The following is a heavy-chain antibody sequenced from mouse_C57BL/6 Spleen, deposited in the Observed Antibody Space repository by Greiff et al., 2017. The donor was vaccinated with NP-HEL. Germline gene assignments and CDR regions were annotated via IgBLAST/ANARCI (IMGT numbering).Heavy chain of an antibody. D-gene: IGHD2-3*01. CDR1: GYSFTDYN. CDR2: INPNYGTT. J-gene: IGHJ1*03. CDR3: ARRGNYDGYYPWYFDV. V-gene: IGHV1-39*01. Sequence: VQLKQSGPELVKPGASVKISCKASGYSFTDYNMNWVKQSNGKSLEWIGVINPNYGTTSYNQKFKGKATLTVDQSSSTAYMQLNSLTSEDSAVYYCARRGNYDGYYPWYFDVWGTGTTVTVSS.